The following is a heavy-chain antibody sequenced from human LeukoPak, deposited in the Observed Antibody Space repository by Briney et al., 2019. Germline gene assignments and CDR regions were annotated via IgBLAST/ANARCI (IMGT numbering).Heavy chain of an antibody. D-gene: IGHD3-10*01. V-gene: IGHV1-69*01. J-gene: IGHJ4*02. CDR2: IIPIFGTA. CDR3: AKGPITYYYGLGSYPIDY. CDR1: GGTFSSYA. Sequence: SVKVSCKASGGTFSSYAISWVRQAPGQGVEWMGGIIPIFGTANYAQKFQGRVTITADESTSTAYMELSSLRSEDTAVYYCAKGPITYYYGLGSYPIDYWGQGTLVTVSS.